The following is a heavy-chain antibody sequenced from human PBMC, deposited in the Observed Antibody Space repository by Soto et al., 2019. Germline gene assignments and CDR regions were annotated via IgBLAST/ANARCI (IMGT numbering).Heavy chain of an antibody. CDR2: IYYSGST. Sequence: PSETLSLTCAVSIGSISSYYWSWIRQPPGKGLEWIGYIYYSGSTNYNPSLKSRVTILVDMSKNQFSLKLRSVTAADTAVYYCARLKPSDWDYYYGVDVWGQGTTVTVSS. J-gene: IGHJ6*02. CDR3: ARLKPSDWDYYYGVDV. D-gene: IGHD3-9*01. V-gene: IGHV4-59*01. CDR1: IGSISSYY.